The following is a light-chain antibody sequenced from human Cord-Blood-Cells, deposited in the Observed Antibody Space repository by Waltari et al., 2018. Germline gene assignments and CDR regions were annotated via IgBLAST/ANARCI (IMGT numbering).Light chain of an antibody. CDR3: QQSYSTPFT. CDR2: AAS. V-gene: IGKV1-39*01. CDR1: QSISSY. J-gene: IGKJ3*01. Sequence: DIQMTQSLSSLSVSVGDSVNITCRASQSISSYLNWYQQKPGKAPKLLIYAASSLQCGVPSRFRGSGSGTDFTLTISSLQPEDFATYYCQQSYSTPFTFGPGTKVDIK.